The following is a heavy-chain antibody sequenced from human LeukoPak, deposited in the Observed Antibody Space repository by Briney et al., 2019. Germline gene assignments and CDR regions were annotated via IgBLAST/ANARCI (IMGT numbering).Heavy chain of an antibody. CDR1: GGSFSGYY. V-gene: IGHV4-34*01. Sequence: SETLSLTCAVYGGSFSGYYWSWIRQPPGKGLEWIGEINHRGSTNNNPSLKSRVTISVDTSKNQFSLKLSSVTAADTAVYYCARGGGGMRIYGKNWFDPWGQGTLVTVSS. CDR2: INHRGST. D-gene: IGHD3-16*01. CDR3: ARGGGGMRIYGKNWFDP. J-gene: IGHJ5*02.